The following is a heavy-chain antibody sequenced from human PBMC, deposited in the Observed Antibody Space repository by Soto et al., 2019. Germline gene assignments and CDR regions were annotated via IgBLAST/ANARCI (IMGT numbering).Heavy chain of an antibody. CDR2: ISSSSSSYI. V-gene: IGHV3-21*01. J-gene: IGHJ5*02. CDR1: GFTFSSYG. D-gene: IGHD2-8*01. Sequence: GGSLRLSCAASGFTFSSYGMHWVRQAPGKGLEWVSSISSSSSSYIYYADSVKGRFTISRDNSKNTLYLQMNTLRAEDTAVYYCAKDFSTSGYNRLDPWGQGTLVTVSS. CDR3: AKDFSTSGYNRLDP.